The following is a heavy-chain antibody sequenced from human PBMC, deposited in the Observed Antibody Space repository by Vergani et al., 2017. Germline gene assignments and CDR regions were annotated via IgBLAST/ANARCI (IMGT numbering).Heavy chain of an antibody. CDR2: ISGTGGFT. CDR3: AKSASVSMSLPNWFES. J-gene: IGHJ5*01. Sequence: EVRLLESGGDLLQSGESLKISCAASGFSFKDYAMSWVRQAPGTGLEWVSGISGTGGFTFYADSVKGRFPISRVNYKNTLYLQMSSQRTDDTAVYYCAKSASVSMSLPNWFESWGQGTHVTVS. CDR1: GFSFKDYA. V-gene: IGHV3-23*01.